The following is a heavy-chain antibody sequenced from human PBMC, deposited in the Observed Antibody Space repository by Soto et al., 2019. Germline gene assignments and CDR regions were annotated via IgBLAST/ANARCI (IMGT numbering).Heavy chain of an antibody. J-gene: IGHJ4*02. Sequence: GGSLRLSCAASGFTFSSYWMSWVRQAPGKGLEWVANIKQDGSEKYYVDSVKGRFTISRDNAKNSLYLQMNSLRAEDTAVYYCARDGWQWLVRYFDYWGQGTLVTVSS. CDR1: GFTFSSYW. V-gene: IGHV3-7*05. CDR2: IKQDGSEK. D-gene: IGHD6-19*01. CDR3: ARDGWQWLVRYFDY.